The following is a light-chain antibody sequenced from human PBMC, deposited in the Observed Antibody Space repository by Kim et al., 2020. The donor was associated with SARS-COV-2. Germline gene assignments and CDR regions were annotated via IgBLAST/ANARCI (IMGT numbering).Light chain of an antibody. CDR3: LSFTDINTWV. V-gene: IGLV2-14*03. J-gene: IGLJ3*02. CDR1: SSDIGASNY. CDR2: NVA. Sequence: GQSITIACTGTSSDIGASNYVSWYQHLPGKATKLMIYNVAERPSGVSDRFSGSKSGSTASLTISGLQAEDEADYYCLSFTDINTWVFGGGTQLTVL.